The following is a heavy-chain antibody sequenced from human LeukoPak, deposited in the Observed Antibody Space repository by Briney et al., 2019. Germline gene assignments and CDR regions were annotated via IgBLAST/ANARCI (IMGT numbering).Heavy chain of an antibody. D-gene: IGHD6-13*01. V-gene: IGHV5-51*01. Sequence: GESLKISCKGSGYRFTSYWIGWVRQMPGKGLEWMGIIYPGDSDTRYRPSFQGQVTISADKSISTACLQWSSLKASDTAMYYCAIHVAAGGKDDAFDIWGQGTMVTVSS. CDR2: IYPGDSDT. CDR3: AIHVAAGGKDDAFDI. CDR1: GYRFTSYW. J-gene: IGHJ3*02.